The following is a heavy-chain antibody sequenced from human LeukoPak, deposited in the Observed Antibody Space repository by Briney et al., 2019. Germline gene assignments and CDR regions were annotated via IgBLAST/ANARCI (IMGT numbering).Heavy chain of an antibody. CDR1: GGSLGSSSYY. CDR2: IYYSRST. J-gene: IGHJ6*03. D-gene: IGHD3-3*01. CDR3: ARVTAWSGYYYYYYYYMDV. Sequence: SETLSLTCTVSGGSLGSSSYYWGWIRQPPGKGLEWIGSIYYSRSTYYNPSLKSRVTISVDTSKNQFSLKLSSVTAADTAVYYCARVTAWSGYYYYYYYYMDVWGKGTTVTVSS. V-gene: IGHV4-39*07.